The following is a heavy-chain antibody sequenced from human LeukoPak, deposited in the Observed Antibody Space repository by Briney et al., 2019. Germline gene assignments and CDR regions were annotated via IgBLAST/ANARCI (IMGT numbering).Heavy chain of an antibody. Sequence: ASVNVSCKASGGTFSSYAISWVRQAPGQGLEWMGGIIPIFGTANYAQKFQGRVTITADESTSTAYMELSSLRSEDTAVYYCARARDYYYYGMDVWGQGTTVIVSS. V-gene: IGHV1-69*13. CDR2: IIPIFGTA. CDR1: GGTFSSYA. CDR3: ARARDYYYYGMDV. J-gene: IGHJ6*02.